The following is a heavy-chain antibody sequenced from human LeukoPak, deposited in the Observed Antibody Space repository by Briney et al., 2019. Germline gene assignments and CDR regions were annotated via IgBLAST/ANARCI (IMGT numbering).Heavy chain of an antibody. J-gene: IGHJ3*02. CDR3: AAGSRMLQLQFLEWLYVHDAFDI. Sequence: GASVKVSCKASGFTFTSSAVQWVRQARGQHLEWIGWIVVGSGYTNYAQKFQERVTITRDMSTSTAYMELSSLRSEDTAVYYCAAGSRMLQLQFLEWLYVHDAFDIWGQGTMVTVSS. CDR2: IVVGSGYT. V-gene: IGHV1-58*01. D-gene: IGHD3-3*01. CDR1: GFTFTSSA.